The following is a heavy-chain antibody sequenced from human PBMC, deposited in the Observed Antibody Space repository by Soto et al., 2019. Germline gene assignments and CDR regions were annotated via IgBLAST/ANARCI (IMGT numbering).Heavy chain of an antibody. D-gene: IGHD2-21*02. J-gene: IGHJ4*01. CDR2: ISGSGGST. V-gene: IGHV3-23*01. CDR1: GFTFSSYA. Sequence: EVQLLESGGGLVQPGGSLRLSCAASGFTFSSYAMSWLRQAPGKGLEWVSAISGSGGSTYYADSVKGRFTISRDNSKNTLCLQMNSLSAAATAVYYCAKPIYCGGDCPAYWGHRTLVAVSS. CDR3: AKPIYCGGDCPAY.